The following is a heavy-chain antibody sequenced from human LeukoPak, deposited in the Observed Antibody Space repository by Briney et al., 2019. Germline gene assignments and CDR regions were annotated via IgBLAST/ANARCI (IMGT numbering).Heavy chain of an antibody. J-gene: IGHJ4*02. CDR3: AREGREFGPHKLAGFDY. CDR2: INPNSGAT. D-gene: IGHD3-10*01. Sequence: VASVKVSCKTSGYTFTGYYMHWVRQAPGQGLEWMGWINPNSGATNYVQEFQGRVTMTRDTSITTAYMELSGLRSDDTAVYYCAREGREFGPHKLAGFDYWGQGTLVTVSS. CDR1: GYTFTGYY. V-gene: IGHV1-2*02.